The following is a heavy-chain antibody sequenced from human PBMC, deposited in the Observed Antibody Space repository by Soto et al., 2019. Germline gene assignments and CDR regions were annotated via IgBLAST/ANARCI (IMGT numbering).Heavy chain of an antibody. J-gene: IGHJ6*02. CDR2: ISAYNGNT. V-gene: IGHV1-18*01. CDR3: ARVYHCGGDCYLYYYYGMDV. Sequence: PSVKVSCKASGYTFTSYGISWVRQAPGQGLEWMGWISAYNGNTNYAQKLQGRATMTTDTSTSTAYMELRSLRSDDTAVYYCARVYHCGGDCYLYYYYGMDVWGQGTTVTVS. D-gene: IGHD2-21*02. CDR1: GYTFTSYG.